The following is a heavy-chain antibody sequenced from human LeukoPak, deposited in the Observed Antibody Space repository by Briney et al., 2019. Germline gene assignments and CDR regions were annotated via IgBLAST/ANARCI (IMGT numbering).Heavy chain of an antibody. V-gene: IGHV1-18*01. CDR3: ARDASLSCYDFWSGYTPRAFDI. Sequence: ASVKVSCKASGYSFNTYALNWVRLAPGQGFEWMGWISTYNGNTKYAEKVQGRVTMTIDTSTSTAYMELRSLRSDDTAVYYCARDASLSCYDFWSGYTPRAFDIWGQGTMVTVSS. D-gene: IGHD3-3*01. CDR2: ISTYNGNT. J-gene: IGHJ3*02. CDR1: GYSFNTYA.